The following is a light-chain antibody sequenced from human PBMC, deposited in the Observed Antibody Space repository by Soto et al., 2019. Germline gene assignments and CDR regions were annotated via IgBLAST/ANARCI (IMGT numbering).Light chain of an antibody. Sequence: EIVLTQSPGTLSLSPGERATLSCRASQSVSSSYLAWYQQKPGQAPRLLIYGASSRATGIPDRFSGSGSGTDFTLTIDRLEPEDLAVYYCQQYGSMWTFGQGTKVELK. V-gene: IGKV3-20*01. J-gene: IGKJ1*01. CDR3: QQYGSMWT. CDR1: QSVSSSY. CDR2: GAS.